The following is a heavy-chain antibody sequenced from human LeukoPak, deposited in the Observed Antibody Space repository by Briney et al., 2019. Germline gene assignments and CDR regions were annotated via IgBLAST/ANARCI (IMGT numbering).Heavy chain of an antibody. J-gene: IGHJ5*02. CDR2: INHSGST. CDR1: GGSFSGYY. V-gene: IGHV4-34*01. CDR3: ARDYYGSGSYSGGGFDP. Sequence: PSETLSLTCAVHGGSFSGYYWSWIRQPPGKGLEWIGEINHSGSTNYNPSLKSRVTISVDTSKNQFSLKLSSVTAADTAVYYCARDYYGSGSYSGGGFDPWGQGTLVTVSS. D-gene: IGHD3-10*01.